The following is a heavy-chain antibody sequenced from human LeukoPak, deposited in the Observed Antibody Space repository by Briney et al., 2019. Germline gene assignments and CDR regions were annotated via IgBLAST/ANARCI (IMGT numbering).Heavy chain of an antibody. V-gene: IGHV3-23*01. CDR3: AKKKGIGYYPLHY. Sequence: GGSLRLSCAASGFTSYAYDMTWVRQTPGEGQEWVSGISDSGDRTYYADSVKGRFTISRDNSKHTLSLQMSSLRAEDTALYYCAKKKGIGYYPLHYWGQGTLVTVSS. J-gene: IGHJ4*02. CDR2: ISDSGDRT. CDR1: GFTSYAYD. D-gene: IGHD3-22*01.